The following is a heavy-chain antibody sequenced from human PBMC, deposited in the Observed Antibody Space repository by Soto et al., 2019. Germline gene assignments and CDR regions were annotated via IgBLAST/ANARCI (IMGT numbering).Heavy chain of an antibody. CDR1: GGSFNDYA. V-gene: IGHV4-34*01. CDR3: ARVSDC. Sequence: QVQLQQWGAGLLKPSETLSLTCAVYGGSFNDYAWGWIRQPQGKGLEYSGEINDSGTTNYNPSLKRRVTISLDTSKNQFSLTLTSVTAADTAVYYCARVSDCWGQGTRVTVSS. CDR2: INDSGTT. J-gene: IGHJ4*02.